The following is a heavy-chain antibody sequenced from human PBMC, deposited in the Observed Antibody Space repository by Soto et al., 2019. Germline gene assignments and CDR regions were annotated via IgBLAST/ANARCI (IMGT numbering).Heavy chain of an antibody. CDR3: ARHDSGAYQSVFEI. J-gene: IGHJ3*02. D-gene: IGHD1-26*01. CDR2: IYSTGST. V-gene: IGHV4-39*01. CDR1: GDSMSSSPYYY. Sequence: QLQLQESGPGLVKPSETLSLTCTVSGDSMSSSPYYYWGWVRQPPDMGLEWIGSIYSTGSTYYKPSLKSRVTISVDTSKRQFYLRLSSVTAADTAIYYCARHDSGAYQSVFEIWGQGTAVTVSS.